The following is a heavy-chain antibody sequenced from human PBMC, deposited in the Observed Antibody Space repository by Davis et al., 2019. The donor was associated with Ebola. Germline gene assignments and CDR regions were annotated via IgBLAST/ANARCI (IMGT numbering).Heavy chain of an antibody. Sequence: SETLSLTCTVSGGSIISSSSYWCWLRPPPRKGLEWIGRIYSSGITYYNPSLKRRVTISVDTSKNQFSLKLRSVTAADTAVYYCARQGWSGYSLRHWLDPWGRGTLVTVSS. CDR1: GGSIISSSSY. CDR3: ARQGWSGYSLRHWLDP. J-gene: IGHJ5*02. D-gene: IGHD3-3*01. V-gene: IGHV4-39*01. CDR2: IYSSGIT.